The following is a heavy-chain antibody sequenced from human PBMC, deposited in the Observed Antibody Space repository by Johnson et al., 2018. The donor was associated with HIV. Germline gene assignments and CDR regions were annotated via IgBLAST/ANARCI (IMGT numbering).Heavy chain of an antibody. CDR2: IKEDGSES. CDR1: GFIIDDYG. J-gene: IGHJ3*02. CDR3: AIGRGEFPRHAFDI. Sequence: VQLVESGGGVVRPGGSLRLSCAASGFIIDDYGMSWVRQAPGKGLEWVANIKEDGSESHYVDSVKGRFTISRDNARNLLYLQMDSLTVEDTAVYYCAIGRGEFPRHAFDIWGQGTMVTVSS. V-gene: IGHV3-7*01. D-gene: IGHD3-10*01.